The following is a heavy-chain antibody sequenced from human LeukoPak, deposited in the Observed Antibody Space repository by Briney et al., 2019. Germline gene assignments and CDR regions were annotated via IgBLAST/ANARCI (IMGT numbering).Heavy chain of an antibody. J-gene: IGHJ4*02. CDR1: GFTFSSYA. CDR3: AKVLQWLVQVFYFDY. CDR2: ISGSGGST. Sequence: GGSLRLSCAASGFTFSSYAMSWVRQAPGKGLEWVSAISGSGGSTYYADSVKGRFTISRDNSKNTLYLQMNSLRAEDTAVYYCAKVLQWLVQVFYFDYWGQGTLVTVSS. D-gene: IGHD6-19*01. V-gene: IGHV3-23*01.